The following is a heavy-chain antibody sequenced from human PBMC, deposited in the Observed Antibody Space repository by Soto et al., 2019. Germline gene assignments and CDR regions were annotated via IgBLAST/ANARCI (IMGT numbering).Heavy chain of an antibody. J-gene: IGHJ3*01. Sequence: QVRLVQSEAEVKEPGASVRLSCRASGYSFAGHYLHWVRQAPGQQTEWMAWIYPDNGSTRIAYHFQGRVTVSRDKSLDTAYLELRRLRSDDTATYYCVRDGALRSLSNFDVWGQGTVVTVAS. CDR3: VRDGALRSLSNFDV. D-gene: IGHD4-4*01. CDR1: GYSFAGHY. V-gene: IGHV1-2*07. CDR2: IYPDNGST.